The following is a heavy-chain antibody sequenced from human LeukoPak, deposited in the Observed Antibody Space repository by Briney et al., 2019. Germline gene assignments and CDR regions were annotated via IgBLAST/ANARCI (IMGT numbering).Heavy chain of an antibody. V-gene: IGHV1-69*02. J-gene: IGHJ4*02. CDR1: GGTFSSYT. CDR3: ARHRSPHDY. CDR2: IVPILGIA. Sequence: SVKLSCKASGGTFSSYTISWVRQAPGQGLEWMGRIVPILGIANYAQKFHGRVTITADKSTSTAYMELSSLRSEDTAVYYCARHRSPHDYWGQGTLVTVSS.